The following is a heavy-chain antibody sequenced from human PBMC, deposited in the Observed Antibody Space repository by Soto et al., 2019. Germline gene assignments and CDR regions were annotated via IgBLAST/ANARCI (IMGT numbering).Heavy chain of an antibody. V-gene: IGHV3-30*03. Sequence: GGSLRLSCAASGFAFSIYGVHWVRQAPGKGLEWVALISDDGSRKFYADSVKGRFTISRDNSKNTLYLQMNSLSAEDTAVYYCARDLSMAALNFDYWGQGTLVTVSS. CDR2: ISDDGSRK. CDR1: GFAFSIYG. CDR3: ARDLSMAALNFDY. J-gene: IGHJ4*02. D-gene: IGHD6-6*01.